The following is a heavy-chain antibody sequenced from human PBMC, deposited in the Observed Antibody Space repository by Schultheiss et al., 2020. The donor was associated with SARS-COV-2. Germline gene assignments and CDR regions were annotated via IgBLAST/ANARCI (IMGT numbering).Heavy chain of an antibody. J-gene: IGHJ4*02. CDR3: ARVAAYDYVWGSYRWRARAFDI. D-gene: IGHD3-16*02. CDR1: GGSISSYY. Sequence: SETLSLTCTVSGGSISSYYWSWIRQPPGKGLEWIGYIYYSGSTNYNPSLKSRVTISVDTSKNQFSLKLTSVTAADTAVYYCARVAAYDYVWGSYRWRARAFDIWGQGTLVTVSS. CDR2: IYYSGST. V-gene: IGHV4-59*01.